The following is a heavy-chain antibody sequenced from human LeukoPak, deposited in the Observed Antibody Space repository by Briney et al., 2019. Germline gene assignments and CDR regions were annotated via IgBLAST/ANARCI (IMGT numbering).Heavy chain of an antibody. CDR3: ARAMYSANYYYYGMDV. CDR1: GFTFSSYA. CDR2: ISASGGST. Sequence: GGSLRLSCAASGFTFSSYAMSWVRQAPGKGLEWVSAISASGGSTYYADSVKDRFTISRDNSKNTLYLQMNSLRAEDTAVYYCARAMYSANYYYYGMDVWGQGTTVTVSS. V-gene: IGHV3-23*01. J-gene: IGHJ6*02. D-gene: IGHD1-26*01.